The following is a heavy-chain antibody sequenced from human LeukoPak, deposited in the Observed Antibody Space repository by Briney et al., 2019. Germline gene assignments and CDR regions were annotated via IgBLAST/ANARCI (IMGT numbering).Heavy chain of an antibody. CDR3: ARGSSYDFWSGYYTGGWLDP. CDR2: ISYDRSNK. V-gene: IGHV3-30-3*01. J-gene: IGHJ5*02. Sequence: GGSLRLSCAASGFTFSSYAMHWVRQAPGKGLEWVALISYDRSNKYYADSVKGRFTISRDNSKNTLYLQMNSLRAEDTAVYYCARGSSYDFWSGYYTGGWLDPWGQGTLVTVSS. D-gene: IGHD3-3*01. CDR1: GFTFSSYA.